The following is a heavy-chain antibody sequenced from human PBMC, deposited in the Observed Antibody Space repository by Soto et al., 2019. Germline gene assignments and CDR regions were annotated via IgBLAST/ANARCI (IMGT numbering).Heavy chain of an antibody. D-gene: IGHD6-19*01. J-gene: IGHJ4*02. CDR1: GFTFSNAW. CDR2: IKSKTDGGTT. Sequence: PGGSLRLSCAASGFTFSNAWMSWVRQAPGKGLEWVGRIKSKTDGGTTDYAAPVKGRFTISRDDSKNTLYLQMNSQKTEDTAVYYFTLTQWLPPVPQLKWGQGALVTVSS. CDR3: TLTQWLPPVPQLK. V-gene: IGHV3-15*01.